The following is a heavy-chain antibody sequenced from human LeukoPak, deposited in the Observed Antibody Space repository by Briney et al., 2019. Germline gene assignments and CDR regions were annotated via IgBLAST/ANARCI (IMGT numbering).Heavy chain of an antibody. CDR1: GDRVSSNSAA. J-gene: IGHJ6*03. V-gene: IGHV6-1*01. Sequence: SQTLSLTCAISGDRVSSNSAAWNWIRQSPSRGLEWLGRTYYRSKWYNDYAVSVKSRITINPDTSKNQFSLQLNSVTPEDTAVYYCARGLYYYDSSGYGYYYYYMDVWGKGTTVTVSS. D-gene: IGHD3-22*01. CDR2: TYYRSKWYN. CDR3: ARGLYYYDSSGYGYYYYYMDV.